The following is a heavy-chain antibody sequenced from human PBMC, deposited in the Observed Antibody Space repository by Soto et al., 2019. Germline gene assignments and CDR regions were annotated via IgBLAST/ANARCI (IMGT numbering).Heavy chain of an antibody. CDR2: IIPVFGTT. V-gene: IGHV1-69*01. D-gene: IGHD5-12*01. CDR3: ARENGVAVGTILYYFDY. CDR1: GGTFKNNG. J-gene: IGHJ4*02. Sequence: QVQLVQSGAEVKKPGSSVKVSYKAPGGTFKNNGISWVRQAPGQGLEWMGGIIPVFGTTNYAQKFQGRLTITADDSTSTAYMELSSLRSEDTAVYYCARENGVAVGTILYYFDYWGQGTLVTVSS.